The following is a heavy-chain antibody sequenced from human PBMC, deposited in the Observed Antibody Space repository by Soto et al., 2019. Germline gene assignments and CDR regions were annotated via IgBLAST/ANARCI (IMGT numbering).Heavy chain of an antibody. D-gene: IGHD3-3*02. Sequence: SETLSLTCTVSGGSISSYYWSWIRQPPGKGLEWIGDIYYSGSIYYNPSLKSRVTISVDRSKNQFSLKLSSVTAADTAVYYCARGPPFLPWGQGTLVTVSS. J-gene: IGHJ5*02. CDR3: ARGPPFLP. CDR1: GGSISSYY. CDR2: IYYSGSI. V-gene: IGHV4-59*12.